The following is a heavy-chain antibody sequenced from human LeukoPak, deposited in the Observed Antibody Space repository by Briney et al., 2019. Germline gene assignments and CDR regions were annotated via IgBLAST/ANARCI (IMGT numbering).Heavy chain of an antibody. CDR2: TSSSSSYI. CDR1: GFTFSSYS. D-gene: IGHD4-17*01. CDR3: ARDMYGDHVYFDY. Sequence: PGGSLRLSCAASGFTFSSYSMNWVRQAPGKGLEWVSSTSSSSSYIYYADSVKGRFTISRDNAKNSLYLQMNSLRAEDTAVYYCARDMYGDHVYFDYWGQGTLVTVSS. J-gene: IGHJ4*02. V-gene: IGHV3-21*01.